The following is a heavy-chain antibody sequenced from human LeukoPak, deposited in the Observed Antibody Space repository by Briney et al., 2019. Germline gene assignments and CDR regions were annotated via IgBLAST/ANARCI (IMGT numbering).Heavy chain of an antibody. J-gene: IGHJ4*02. D-gene: IGHD3-16*01. CDR2: ISGSGGST. Sequence: HPGGSLRLSCAASGFTFSSYAMSWVRQAPGKGLEWVSAISGSGGSTYYADSVKGRFTISRDNSKNTLYLQMNSLRAEDTAVYYCATQDGGRLDSSSQDDYGGQETLVTVP. V-gene: IGHV3-23*01. CDR1: GFTFSSYA. CDR3: ATQDGGRLDSSSQDDY.